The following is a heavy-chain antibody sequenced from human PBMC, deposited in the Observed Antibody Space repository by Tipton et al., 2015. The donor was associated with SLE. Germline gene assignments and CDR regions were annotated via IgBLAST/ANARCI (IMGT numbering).Heavy chain of an antibody. CDR1: GFTFSSYA. D-gene: IGHD2-2*02. V-gene: IGHV3-23*03. Sequence: GSLRLSCAASGFTFSSYAMSWVRQAPGKGLEWVSVIYSGGSSTYYADSVKGRFTISRDNSKNTLYLQMNSLRAEDTAVYYCAKNGYCSSTSCYRSAFDIWGQGTMVTVSS. CDR3: AKNGYCSSTSCYRSAFDI. J-gene: IGHJ3*02. CDR2: IYSGGSST.